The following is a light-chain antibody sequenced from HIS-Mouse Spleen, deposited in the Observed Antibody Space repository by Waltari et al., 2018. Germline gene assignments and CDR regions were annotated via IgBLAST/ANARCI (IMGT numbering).Light chain of an antibody. J-gene: IGLJ1*01. CDR3: QVWDSSSDHYV. V-gene: IGLV3-21*02. CDR1: NIGSKR. Sequence: SYVLTQPPSVSVAPGQTARITCGGNNIGSKRVHWYQQKPGQAPVLVVYDARDRPAGIPERFSGSNSGNTATLTISRVEAGDEADYYCQVWDSSSDHYVFGTGTKVTVL. CDR2: DAR.